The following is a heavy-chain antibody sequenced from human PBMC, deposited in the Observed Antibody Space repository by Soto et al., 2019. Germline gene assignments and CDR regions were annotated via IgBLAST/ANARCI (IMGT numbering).Heavy chain of an antibody. J-gene: IGHJ6*02. CDR1: GFTFSSYE. V-gene: IGHV3-48*03. CDR3: AREHSSGYYYYGMDV. D-gene: IGHD6-19*01. CDR2: VSSSGTTI. Sequence: XGSLILSCAASGFTFSSYEMNWVRQAPGKGLEWVSYVSSSGTTIYYADSVKGRFTISRDNAKNSLSLQMNSLRAEDTAVYYCAREHSSGYYYYGMDVWGQGTTVTVSS.